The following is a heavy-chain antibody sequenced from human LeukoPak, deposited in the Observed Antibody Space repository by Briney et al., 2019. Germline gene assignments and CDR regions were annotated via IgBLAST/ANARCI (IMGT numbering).Heavy chain of an antibody. CDR1: GGSISSSTYY. Sequence: PSETLSLTCTVSGGSISSSTYYWGWIRQPPGKGLEWVGSIFYSGRTYYNPSLKSRVTMSVDTSKNQFSLRLSSVNAADTAVYYCARDILATSIAAPYYWGQGTLVTVSS. V-gene: IGHV4-39*07. CDR2: IFYSGRT. D-gene: IGHD6-13*01. J-gene: IGHJ4*02. CDR3: ARDILATSIAAPYY.